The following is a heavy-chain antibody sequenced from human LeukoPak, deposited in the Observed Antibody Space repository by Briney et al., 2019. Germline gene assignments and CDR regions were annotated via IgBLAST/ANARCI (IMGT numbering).Heavy chain of an antibody. D-gene: IGHD2-2*01. CDR2: INPNSGGT. Sequence: ASVKVSCKASGYTFTGYYMHWVRQAPGQGLEWMGWINPNSGGTNYAQKFQGRVTMTRDTSISTAYMELSRLRSDDTAVYYCARDVVPAALPFDYWGQGTLVTVSS. CDR1: GYTFTGYY. J-gene: IGHJ4*02. V-gene: IGHV1-2*02. CDR3: ARDVVPAALPFDY.